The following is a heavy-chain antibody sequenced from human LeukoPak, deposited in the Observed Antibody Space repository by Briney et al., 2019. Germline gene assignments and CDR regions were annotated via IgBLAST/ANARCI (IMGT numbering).Heavy chain of an antibody. CDR3: AREGGYCSGGSCYMFVSNAFDI. Sequence: GGSLRLSCAASGFTFSSYWMSWVRQAPGKGLEWVANIKQDGSEKYYVDSVKGRFTISRDNAKNSLYLQMNSLRAEDMAVYYCAREGGYCSGGSCYMFVSNAFDIWGQGTMVTVSS. D-gene: IGHD2-15*01. CDR2: IKQDGSEK. J-gene: IGHJ3*02. CDR1: GFTFSSYW. V-gene: IGHV3-7*03.